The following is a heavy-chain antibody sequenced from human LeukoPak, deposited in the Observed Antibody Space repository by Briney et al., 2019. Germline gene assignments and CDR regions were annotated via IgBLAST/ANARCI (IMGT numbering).Heavy chain of an antibody. CDR1: GGSISSYY. Sequence: SETLSLTCTVSGGSISSYYWSWIRQPAGKGLDWIGRIYISGSTNYNPSLKSRVTMSVDTSKNQFSLKLSSVTAADTAVYYCASYGRSGYNWFDPWGQGTLVTVSS. CDR3: ASYGRSGYNWFDP. V-gene: IGHV4-4*07. CDR2: IYISGST. J-gene: IGHJ5*02. D-gene: IGHD3-22*01.